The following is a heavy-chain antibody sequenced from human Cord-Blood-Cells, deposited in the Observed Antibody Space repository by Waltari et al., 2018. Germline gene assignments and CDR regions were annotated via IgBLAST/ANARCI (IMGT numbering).Heavy chain of an antibody. CDR3: ARDEASSFDY. CDR1: GFTFSSYS. J-gene: IGHJ4*02. Sequence: EVQLVESGGGLVKPGGSLRLSCAASGFTFSSYSMNWVRQAPGKGLEWVSSISSSSSYIYYADSVKGRFTISRDNAKNSLYLQMNGLRAEDTAVYYCARDEASSFDYWGQGTLVTVSS. V-gene: IGHV3-21*01. CDR2: ISSSSSYI.